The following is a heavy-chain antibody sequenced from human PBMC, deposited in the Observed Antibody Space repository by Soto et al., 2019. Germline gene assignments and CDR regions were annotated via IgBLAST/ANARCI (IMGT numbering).Heavy chain of an antibody. D-gene: IGHD3-10*01. J-gene: IGHJ6*02. CDR3: ARVLYYGSGSYSPSGMDL. CDR2: VSPPFRTS. CDR1: GVSFNNNG. V-gene: IGHV1-69*01. Sequence: QVQLVQSGAEVKKPGSSVKVSCKTSGVSFNNNGIGWVRQAPGHGLEWMGGVSPPFRTSNYARKFQGRISITADASTGTVNMELSSLTSEDTAQYYCARVLYYGSGSYSPSGMDLWGQATTVPVS.